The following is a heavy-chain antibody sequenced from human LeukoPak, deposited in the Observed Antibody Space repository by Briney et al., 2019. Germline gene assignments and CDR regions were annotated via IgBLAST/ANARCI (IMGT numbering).Heavy chain of an antibody. CDR3: ARPQYYYDSSGYYWYLDL. D-gene: IGHD3-22*01. Sequence: ASVKVSCKASGGTFSSYAISWVRQAPGQGLEWMGRIIPILGIANYAQKFQGRVTITADKSTSTAYMELSSLRSEDTAVYYCARPQYYYDSSGYYWYLDLWGRGTLVTVSS. CDR2: IIPILGIA. J-gene: IGHJ2*01. CDR1: GGTFSSYA. V-gene: IGHV1-69*04.